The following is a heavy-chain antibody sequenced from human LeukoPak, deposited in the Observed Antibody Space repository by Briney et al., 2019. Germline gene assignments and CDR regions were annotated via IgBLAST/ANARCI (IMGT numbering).Heavy chain of an antibody. D-gene: IGHD3-22*01. V-gene: IGHV4-59*08. Sequence: SETLSLTCTVSGGSISSYYWSWIRQPPGKGLEWIGYIYYSVSTNYNPSLKSRVTISVDTSKNQFSLKLSSVTAADTAVYYCARRTYYYDSSGLLASFDLWGQGTLVTVSS. J-gene: IGHJ5*02. CDR2: IYYSVST. CDR3: ARRTYYYDSSGLLASFDL. CDR1: GGSISSYY.